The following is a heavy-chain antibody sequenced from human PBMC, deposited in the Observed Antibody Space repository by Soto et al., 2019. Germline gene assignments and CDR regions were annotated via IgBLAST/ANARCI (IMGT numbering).Heavy chain of an antibody. J-gene: IGHJ4*02. CDR1: GFTFTSFA. Sequence: PGGSLRLSCAASGFTFTSFAVSWVRQSPGEGLEWVSTITDTGGDAKYADSVRGRFAISRDNSKNTLYLQMSARRAEDSAIYFCVRGSKDSYPGSRIFAFWGRGTLVTVPQ. CDR2: ITDTGGDA. V-gene: IGHV3-23*01. CDR3: VRGSKDSYPGSRIFAF. D-gene: IGHD3-10*01.